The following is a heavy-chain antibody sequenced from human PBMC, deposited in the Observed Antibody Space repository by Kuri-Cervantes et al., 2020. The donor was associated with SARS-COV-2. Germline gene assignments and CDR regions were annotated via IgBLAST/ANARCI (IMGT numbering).Heavy chain of an antibody. V-gene: IGHV3-30*04. CDR3: ARGEGSRWSY. Sequence: GGSLRLSCAASGFTFSSYAMHWVRQAPGKGLEWVAVISYDGSNKYYADSVQGRFTISRDNSKNTLYLQMNSLRAEDTAVYYCARGEGSRWSYWGQGTLVT. D-gene: IGHD6-13*01. CDR1: GFTFSSYA. CDR2: ISYDGSNK. J-gene: IGHJ4*01.